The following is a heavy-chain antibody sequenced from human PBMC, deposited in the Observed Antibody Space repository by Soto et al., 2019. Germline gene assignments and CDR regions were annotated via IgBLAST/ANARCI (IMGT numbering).Heavy chain of an antibody. V-gene: IGHV4-59*01. CDR1: GGSISSYY. D-gene: IGHD3-22*01. Sequence: SETLSLTCTVSGGSISSYYWSWMRQPPGKGLEWIGYIYYSGSTNYNPSLKSRVTISVDTSKNQFSLKLSSVTAADTAVYYCARGSHDSSGYYHFGFDPWGQGTLVTVSS. CDR3: ARGSHDSSGYYHFGFDP. CDR2: IYYSGST. J-gene: IGHJ5*02.